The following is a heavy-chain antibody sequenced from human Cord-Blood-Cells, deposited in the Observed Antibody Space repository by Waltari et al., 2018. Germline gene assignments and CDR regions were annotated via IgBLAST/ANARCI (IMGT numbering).Heavy chain of an antibody. CDR1: GGSISSYY. CDR3: ARHEGSYDFWSGYDY. D-gene: IGHD3-3*01. Sequence: QVQLQESGPGLVKPSETLSLTCTVSGGSISSYYWSWIRQPPGKGLEWIGYIYYSGSTNYNPSIKSPVTISVDTSKNQFSLKLSSVTAADTAVYYCARHEGSYDFWSGYDYWGQGTLVTVSS. J-gene: IGHJ4*02. V-gene: IGHV4-59*08. CDR2: IYYSGST.